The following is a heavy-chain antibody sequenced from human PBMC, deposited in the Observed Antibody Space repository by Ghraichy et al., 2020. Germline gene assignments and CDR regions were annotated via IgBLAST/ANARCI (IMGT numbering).Heavy chain of an antibody. J-gene: IGHJ4*02. CDR1: GFTFSDYW. Sequence: LSLTCAVSGFTFSDYWMNWVRQAPGKGLEWVANIKQDGREKYYVDSVKGRFTISRDNAKNSLYLQMNSLRAEDTAVYYCARRHGTYAYYFDYWGQGTLVTVSS. D-gene: IGHD2-2*01. CDR3: ARRHGTYAYYFDY. V-gene: IGHV3-7*03. CDR2: IKQDGREK.